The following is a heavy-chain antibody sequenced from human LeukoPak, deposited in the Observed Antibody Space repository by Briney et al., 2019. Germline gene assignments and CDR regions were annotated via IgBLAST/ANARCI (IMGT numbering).Heavy chain of an antibody. Sequence: PGGSLRLSGAASGFTFSSYTMNWVRQAPGKGREWVSSISSSGSYIYYADSVKGRFTISRDNAKNSLYLQMNSLGAEDTAVYYCARSTVAATVAFDIWGQGTMVTVSS. CDR3: ARSTVAATVAFDI. CDR1: GFTFSSYT. CDR2: ISSSGSYI. V-gene: IGHV3-21*01. J-gene: IGHJ3*02. D-gene: IGHD6-19*01.